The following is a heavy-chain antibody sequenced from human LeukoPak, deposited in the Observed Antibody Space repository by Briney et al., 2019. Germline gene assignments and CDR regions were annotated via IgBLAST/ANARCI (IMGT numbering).Heavy chain of an antibody. Sequence: SETLSLTCAVYGGYFGGYYWIWIRQPPGKGLEWIGEINHSGSTNYNPPLKTRLPISVHTSKHQFPLKLSSVPAADTAVYYCARGRIFRRYCSSTSCGGSGDYWGQGTLVTVSS. J-gene: IGHJ4*02. CDR1: GGYFGGYY. CDR2: INHSGST. V-gene: IGHV4-34*01. CDR3: ARGRIFRRYCSSTSCGGSGDY. D-gene: IGHD2-2*01.